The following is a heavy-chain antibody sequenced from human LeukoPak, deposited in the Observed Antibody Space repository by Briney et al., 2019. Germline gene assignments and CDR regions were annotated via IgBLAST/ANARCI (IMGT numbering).Heavy chain of an antibody. CDR1: GYTFTSYA. Sequence: GASVKVSCKASGYTFTSYAMHWVRQAPGQRLEWMGWINAGNGNTKYSQKFQGRVTITRDTSASTAYMELSSLRSEDTAVYHCARERGITMVRGATRNWFDPWGQGTLVTVSS. CDR3: ARERGITMVRGATRNWFDP. D-gene: IGHD3-10*01. J-gene: IGHJ5*02. CDR2: INAGNGNT. V-gene: IGHV1-3*01.